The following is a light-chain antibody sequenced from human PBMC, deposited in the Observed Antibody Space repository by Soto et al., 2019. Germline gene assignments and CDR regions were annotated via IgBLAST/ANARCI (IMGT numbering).Light chain of an antibody. Sequence: DIQMTQSPSSLSASVGDRVTITCRASQGISAYLLCYQQRQGTAPKLLIYAAANLLSGVPSRFSGSGSGTNFTLAISRLQPEDFATYYWQQSYTTPHTFGQGTKLETK. V-gene: IGKV1-39*01. CDR2: AAA. J-gene: IGKJ2*01. CDR1: QGISAY. CDR3: QQSYTTPHT.